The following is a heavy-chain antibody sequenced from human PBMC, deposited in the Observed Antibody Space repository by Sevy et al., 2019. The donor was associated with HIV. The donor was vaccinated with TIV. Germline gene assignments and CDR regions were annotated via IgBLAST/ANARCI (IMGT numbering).Heavy chain of an antibody. J-gene: IGHJ4*02. D-gene: IGHD5-18*01. CDR3: ARDGDTTVGYYFDY. Sequence: GGCLRLSCAASAFTFSSYGMHWVRQAPGKGLEWVAVIWYDGSNKYYADSVKGRFTISRDNSKNTLYLQMNSLRVEDTAVYYCARDGDTTVGYYFDYWGQGTQVTVSS. CDR2: IWYDGSNK. V-gene: IGHV3-33*01. CDR1: AFTFSSYG.